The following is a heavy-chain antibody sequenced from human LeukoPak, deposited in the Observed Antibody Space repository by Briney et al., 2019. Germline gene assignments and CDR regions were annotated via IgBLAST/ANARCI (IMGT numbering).Heavy chain of an antibody. V-gene: IGHV1-69*06. CDR1: GGTFSSYA. Sequence: GSSVKVSCKASGGTFSSYAISGVRQAPGQGLEWMGGIIPIFGTANYAQKFQGRVTITADKPTSTAYMELSSLRSEDTAVYDCASYCRGGSCHHMVYWGQGTLVTVSS. CDR3: ASYCRGGSCHHMVY. D-gene: IGHD2-15*01. J-gene: IGHJ4*02. CDR2: IIPIFGTA.